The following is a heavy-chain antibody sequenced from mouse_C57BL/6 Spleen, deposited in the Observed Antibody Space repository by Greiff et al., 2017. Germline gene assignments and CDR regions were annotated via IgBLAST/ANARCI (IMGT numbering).Heavy chain of an antibody. Sequence: QVQLQQSGAELAKPGASVKLSCKASGYTFTSYWMHWVKQRPGQGLEWIGYINPSSGYTKYNQKFKDKATLTADQSSSTAYMQLSSLTYEDSAVYYCARARLYGNYEGGWFAYWGQGTLVTVSA. CDR2: INPSSGYT. V-gene: IGHV1-7*01. D-gene: IGHD2-1*01. J-gene: IGHJ3*01. CDR3: ARARLYGNYEGGWFAY. CDR1: GYTFTSYW.